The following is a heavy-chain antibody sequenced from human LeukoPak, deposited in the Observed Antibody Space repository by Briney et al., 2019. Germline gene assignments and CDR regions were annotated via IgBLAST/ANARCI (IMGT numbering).Heavy chain of an antibody. CDR3: AKDSSQTGYYYYYMDV. CDR1: GFTFSSYA. Sequence: GGSLRLSCAGPGFTFSSYAMSGVRQAPGKGLEWVSAISGGGVSTYYADAVKGRFTISRDKSKNTLFLQMNSLRAEDTAVYYCAKDSSQTGYYYYYMDVWGKGTTVTVSS. D-gene: IGHD6-13*01. CDR2: ISGGGVST. J-gene: IGHJ6*03. V-gene: IGHV3-23*01.